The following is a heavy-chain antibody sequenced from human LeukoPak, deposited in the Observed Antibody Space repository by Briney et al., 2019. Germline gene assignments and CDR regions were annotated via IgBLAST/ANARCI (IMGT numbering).Heavy chain of an antibody. Sequence: ASVKVSCKASGYTFTSYDINWVRRATGQGLEWMGWMNPNSGNTGYAQKFQGRVTMTRNTSISTAYMELSSPRSEDTAVYYCARVMSIAAAGSNWFDPWGQGTLVTVSS. V-gene: IGHV1-8*01. CDR2: MNPNSGNT. CDR1: GYTFTSYD. J-gene: IGHJ5*02. CDR3: ARVMSIAAAGSNWFDP. D-gene: IGHD6-13*01.